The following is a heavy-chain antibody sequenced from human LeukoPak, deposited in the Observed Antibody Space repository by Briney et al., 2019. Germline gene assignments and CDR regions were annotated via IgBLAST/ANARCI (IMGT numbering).Heavy chain of an antibody. CDR3: AVTHKYQLLSYYFDY. Sequence: GASVKVSCKASGYTFTGYYMHWVRRAPGQGLEWMGWINPNSGGTNYAQKFQGRVTMTRDTSISTAYMELSRLRSDDTAVYYCAVTHKYQLLSYYFDYWGQGTLVTVSS. D-gene: IGHD2-2*01. V-gene: IGHV1-2*02. CDR2: INPNSGGT. CDR1: GYTFTGYY. J-gene: IGHJ4*02.